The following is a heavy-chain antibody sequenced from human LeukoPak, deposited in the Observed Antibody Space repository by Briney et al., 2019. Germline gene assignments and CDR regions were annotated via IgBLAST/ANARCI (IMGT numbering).Heavy chain of an antibody. CDR2: IYSGGST. J-gene: IGHJ5*02. V-gene: IGHV3-53*01. CDR3: AGGRRSSGGTFFDP. Sequence: GGSLRLSCAASGFTFSSYAMSWVRQAPGKGLEWVSVIYSGGSTYYADSVKGRFTISRDNSKNTLYLQMNSLRAEDTAVYYCAGGRRSSGGTFFDPWGQGTLVTVSS. D-gene: IGHD2-15*01. CDR1: GFTFSSYA.